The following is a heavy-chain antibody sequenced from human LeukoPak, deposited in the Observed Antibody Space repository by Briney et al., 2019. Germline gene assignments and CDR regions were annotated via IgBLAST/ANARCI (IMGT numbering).Heavy chain of an antibody. CDR3: ARLSGSSWSYNWFDP. CDR1: GYTFTSYD. D-gene: IGHD6-13*01. V-gene: IGHV1-8*01. J-gene: IGHJ5*02. Sequence: ASVKVSCKASGYTFTSYDINWVRQATGQGLEWMGWMNPNSGNTGYAQKFQGRVTMTRNTSISTAYMELSSLRSEDTTVYYCARLSGSSWSYNWFDPWGQGTLVTVSS. CDR2: MNPNSGNT.